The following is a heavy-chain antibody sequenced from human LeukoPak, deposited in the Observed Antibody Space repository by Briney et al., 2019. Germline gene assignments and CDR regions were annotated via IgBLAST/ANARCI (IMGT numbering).Heavy chain of an antibody. CDR3: ARDASSSWQGPRCFDY. CDR1: GFTFSSYW. D-gene: IGHD6-13*01. CDR2: IKQDGSEK. J-gene: IGHJ4*02. Sequence: GGSLRLSCAASGFTFSSYWMSWVRQAPGKGLEWVANIKQDGSEKYYVDSVKGRFTISRDNAKNSLYLQMNSLRAEDTAVYYCARDASSSWQGPRCFDYRGQGTLVTVSS. V-gene: IGHV3-7*01.